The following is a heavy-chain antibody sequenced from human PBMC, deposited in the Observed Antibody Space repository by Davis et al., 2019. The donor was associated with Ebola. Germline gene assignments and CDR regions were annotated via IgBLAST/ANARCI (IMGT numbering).Heavy chain of an antibody. J-gene: IGHJ4*02. Sequence: PSETLSLTCTVSGGSLTSCNYYWGWIRQPPGKGLEWIGSLYYSGSTYYNPPLNSRVTISVDTSKNQISLNLTAVTAADTAVYYCARLSMATRQPRFDYWGQGTLVTVSS. CDR1: GGSLTSCNYY. D-gene: IGHD6-6*01. CDR2: LYYSGST. V-gene: IGHV4-39*07. CDR3: ARLSMATRQPRFDY.